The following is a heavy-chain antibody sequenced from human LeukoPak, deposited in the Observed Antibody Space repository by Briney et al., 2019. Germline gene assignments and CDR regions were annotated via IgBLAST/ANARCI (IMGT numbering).Heavy chain of an antibody. D-gene: IGHD3-10*01. CDR3: ARSPSSGIYYYYYYMDV. J-gene: IGHJ6*03. CDR1: GFNFSDYA. Sequence: PGGSLRLSCAGSGFNFSDYAMSWVRQAPGKGLEWVSAISGSGIGTFYADSVKGRFSISRVNSKNTLYLQMNSLRAEDTAVYYCARSPSSGIYYYYYYMDVWGKGTTVTVSS. CDR2: ISGSGIGT. V-gene: IGHV3-23*01.